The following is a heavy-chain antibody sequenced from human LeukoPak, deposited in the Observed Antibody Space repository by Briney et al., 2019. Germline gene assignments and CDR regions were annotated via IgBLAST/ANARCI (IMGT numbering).Heavy chain of an antibody. D-gene: IGHD4-11*01. Sequence: SETLSLTCAVYGGSFSSGGYSWSWIRQPPGKGLEWIGYIYHSGSTNYNPSLKSRVTISVDTSKNQFSLKLSSVTAADTAVYYCARHSNYSFDYWGQGTLVTVSS. J-gene: IGHJ4*02. CDR3: ARHSNYSFDY. CDR2: IYHSGST. V-gene: IGHV4-30-2*01. CDR1: GGSFSSGGYS.